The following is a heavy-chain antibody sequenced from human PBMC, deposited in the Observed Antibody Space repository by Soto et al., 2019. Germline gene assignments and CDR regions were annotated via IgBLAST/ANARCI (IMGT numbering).Heavy chain of an antibody. D-gene: IGHD6-13*01. Sequence: QVQLQESGPGLVKPSETLSLTCTVSGGSMNSYYWSWIRQPPGKGLEWIGYSYYSGSTNYNPALKSRVTISVDTSKNQFSLKLTSVTAADTAVYYCARGGSPAAYGMDVWGQGTTVTVSS. CDR1: GGSMNSYY. J-gene: IGHJ6*02. CDR3: ARGGSPAAYGMDV. V-gene: IGHV4-59*01. CDR2: SYYSGST.